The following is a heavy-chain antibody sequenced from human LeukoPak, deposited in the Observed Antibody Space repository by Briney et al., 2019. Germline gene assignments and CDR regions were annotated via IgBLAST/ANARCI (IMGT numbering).Heavy chain of an antibody. J-gene: IGHJ4*02. V-gene: IGHV1-46*01. D-gene: IGHD5-18*01. Sequence: ASVKVSCKASGYTFTSYYMHWVRQAPGQGLEWMGIINPSGGSTSYAQKFQGRVTITADESTSTAYMELSSLRSEDTAVYYCARGLHNTAMVYYFDYWGQGTLVTVSS. CDR2: INPSGGST. CDR1: GYTFTSYY. CDR3: ARGLHNTAMVYYFDY.